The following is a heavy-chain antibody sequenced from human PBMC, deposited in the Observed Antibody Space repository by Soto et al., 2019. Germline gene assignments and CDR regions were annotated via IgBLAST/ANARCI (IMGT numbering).Heavy chain of an antibody. V-gene: IGHV3-30*18. J-gene: IGHJ6*02. Sequence: GGSLRLSCAASGFTFSSYGMHWVRQAPGKGLEWVAVISYDGSNKYYADSVKGRFTISRDNSKNTLYLQMNSLRAEDTAVYYCAKVGRKRSVYGMDVWGQGTTVTVSS. CDR3: AKVGRKRSVYGMDV. CDR2: ISYDGSNK. CDR1: GFTFSSYG.